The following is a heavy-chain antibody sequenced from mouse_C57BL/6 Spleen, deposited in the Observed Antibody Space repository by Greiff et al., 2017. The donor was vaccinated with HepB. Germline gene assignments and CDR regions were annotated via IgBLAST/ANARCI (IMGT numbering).Heavy chain of an antibody. V-gene: IGHV1-61*01. J-gene: IGHJ3*01. Sequence: VQLQQPGAELVRPGSSVKLSCKASGYTFTSYWMDWVKQRPGQGLEWIGKIYPSDSDTHYNQKFKDKATLTVDKSSSTAYMHLTSLTSEDSAVYYYAGYGTAQGSAGFAYWGQGTLVTVSA. D-gene: IGHD3-1*01. CDR3: AGYGTAQGSAGFAY. CDR1: GYTFTSYW. CDR2: IYPSDSDT.